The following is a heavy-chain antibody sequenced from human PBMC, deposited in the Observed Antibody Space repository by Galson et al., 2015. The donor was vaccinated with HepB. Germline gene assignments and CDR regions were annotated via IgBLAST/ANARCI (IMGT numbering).Heavy chain of an antibody. D-gene: IGHD3-10*01. CDR2: INPDGSEK. CDR1: EFTFSSYW. J-gene: IGHJ6*02. Sequence: SLRLSCAASEFTFSSYWMNWVRQAPAKGLEWVPNINPDGSEKYYVASLKGRFTISRDNAKNSLYLQMDSLRAEDTAVYYCARRISLVRGIITKPDYYYGMDVWGQGTTVTVAS. V-gene: IGHV3-7*03. CDR3: ARRISLVRGIITKPDYYYGMDV.